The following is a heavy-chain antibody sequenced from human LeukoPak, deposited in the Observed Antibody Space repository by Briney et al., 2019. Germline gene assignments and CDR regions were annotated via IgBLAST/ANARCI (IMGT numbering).Heavy chain of an antibody. V-gene: IGHV1-18*01. D-gene: IGHD4-17*01. Sequence: ASVKVSCKASGYTFTSYGISWVRQAPGQGLEWMGWISAYNGNTNYAQKLQGRVTMTTDTSTSTAYMELRSLGSDDTAVYYCARDHNLDYGDAGTYYYYGMDVWGQGTTVTVSS. CDR2: ISAYNGNT. CDR1: GYTFTSYG. J-gene: IGHJ6*02. CDR3: ARDHNLDYGDAGTYYYYGMDV.